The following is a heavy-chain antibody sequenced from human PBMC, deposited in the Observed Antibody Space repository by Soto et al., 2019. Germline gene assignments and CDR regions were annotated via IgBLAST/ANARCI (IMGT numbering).Heavy chain of an antibody. CDR1: GGTFSSYS. CDR2: IIPIFGTA. CDR3: ARDGGRHSGGIDY. D-gene: IGHD1-26*01. V-gene: IGHV1-69*01. J-gene: IGHJ4*01. Sequence: QVQLVQSGAEVKKPGSSVKVSCKASGGTFSSYSINWVRQAPGQGLEWMGEIIPIFGTANYAQKFQGRVTITADESTSTAYMELSSLRSEDTSVYYCARDGGRHSGGIDYWGQGTLVTVPS.